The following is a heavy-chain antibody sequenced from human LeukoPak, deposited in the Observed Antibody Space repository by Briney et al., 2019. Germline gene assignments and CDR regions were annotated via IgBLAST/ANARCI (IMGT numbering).Heavy chain of an antibody. D-gene: IGHD3-10*01. J-gene: IGHJ4*02. V-gene: IGHV3-7*02. CDR3: APGRINIVH. CDR2: IKEDGSET. CDR1: GFTFSSYW. Sequence: PGGSLRLSCAASGFTFSSYWMSWVRQAPGKGLEWVANIKEDGSETNYVDSVKGRFIISRDNAKNSLYLQMNSLRAEDTAVYYCAPGRINIVHWGQGTLVTVSS.